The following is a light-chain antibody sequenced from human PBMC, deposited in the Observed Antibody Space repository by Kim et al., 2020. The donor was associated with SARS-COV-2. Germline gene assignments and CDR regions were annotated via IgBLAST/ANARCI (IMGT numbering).Light chain of an antibody. V-gene: IGLV2-11*01. Sequence: QSVTISCTGTSSDVGGYNYVSWYQQHPGKAPKLMIYDVSKRPSGVPDRFSGSKSGNTASLTISGLQAEDEADYYCCSYAGSYTLWVFGTGTKVTVL. CDR2: DVS. J-gene: IGLJ1*01. CDR3: CSYAGSYTLWV. CDR1: SSDVGGYNY.